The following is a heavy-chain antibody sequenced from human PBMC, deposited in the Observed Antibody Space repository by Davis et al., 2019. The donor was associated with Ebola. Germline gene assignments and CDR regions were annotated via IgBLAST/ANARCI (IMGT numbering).Heavy chain of an antibody. Sequence: SETLSLTCAVYGGSFSGYYWSWIRQRPRKGLEWVGEINHSGSTNYNPSLKSRVTIALDTSKNQFSLKLSSVTAADTAVYYCARGMTTVTTFLYYYYGMDVWGQGTTVTVSS. J-gene: IGHJ6*02. CDR2: INHSGST. D-gene: IGHD4-17*01. V-gene: IGHV4-34*01. CDR1: GGSFSGYY. CDR3: ARGMTTVTTFLYYYYGMDV.